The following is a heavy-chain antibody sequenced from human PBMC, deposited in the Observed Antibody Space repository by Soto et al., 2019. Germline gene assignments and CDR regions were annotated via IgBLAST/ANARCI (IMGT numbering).Heavy chain of an antibody. Sequence: QVQLVQSGAEVKKPGSSVKVSCKASGGAFSDYAFSWVRQASGQGLEWLGGIMPIFRAPDYAQKFQGRVTITADEFTRTAYMEMNSLRSEDTAVYYCASWLKGPDIGNYYYGMDVWGQRTTVTVS. CDR1: GGAFSDYA. CDR3: ASWLKGPDIGNYYYGMDV. D-gene: IGHD2-15*01. J-gene: IGHJ6*02. V-gene: IGHV1-69*12. CDR2: IMPIFRAP.